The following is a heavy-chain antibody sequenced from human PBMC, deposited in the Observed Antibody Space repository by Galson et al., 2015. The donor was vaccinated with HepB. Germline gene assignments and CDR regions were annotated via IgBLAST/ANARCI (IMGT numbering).Heavy chain of an antibody. CDR2: INHSGST. J-gene: IGHJ4*02. V-gene: IGHV4-34*01. CDR3: ARVSPSQLLYLRWAARLHYFDY. D-gene: IGHD2-2*02. CDR1: GGSFSGYY. Sequence: ETLSLTCAVYGGSFSGYYWSWIRQPPGKGLEWIGEINHSGSTNYNPSLKSRVTISVDTSKNQFSLKLSSVTAADTAVYYCARVSPSQLLYLRWAARLHYFDYWGQGTLVTVSS.